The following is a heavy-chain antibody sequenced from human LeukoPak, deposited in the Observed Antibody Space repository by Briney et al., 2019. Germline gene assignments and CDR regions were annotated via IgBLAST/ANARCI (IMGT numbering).Heavy chain of an antibody. CDR1: GGSISSGDKY. Sequence: SQTLSLTCNVSGGSISSGDKYWSWIRQPPGKGLEWIGYIYYSGSTYYNPSLKSRLTISVDTSENQFSLHLTSVTAADTTVYFCARVTRWAGLDFWGQGTLVTVSS. CDR2: IYYSGST. D-gene: IGHD2-21*02. J-gene: IGHJ4*02. CDR3: ARVTRWAGLDF. V-gene: IGHV4-30-4*01.